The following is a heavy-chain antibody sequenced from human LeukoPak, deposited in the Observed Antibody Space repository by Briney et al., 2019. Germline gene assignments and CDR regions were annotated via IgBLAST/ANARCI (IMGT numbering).Heavy chain of an antibody. CDR1: ADSFSSHY. CDR2: ISYIGST. J-gene: IGHJ3*02. V-gene: IGHV4-59*11. D-gene: IGHD4-17*01. Sequence: SETLSLTCAVSADSFSSHYWTWIRQPPGKGLEWIGYISYIGSTDYNPSLKSRVTISIDTSKNQFSLKLSSVTAADTAVYYCARDLVTVTKGFDIWGQGTMVSVSS. CDR3: ARDLVTVTKGFDI.